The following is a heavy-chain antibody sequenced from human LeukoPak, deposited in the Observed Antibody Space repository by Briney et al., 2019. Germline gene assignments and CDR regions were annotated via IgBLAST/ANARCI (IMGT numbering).Heavy chain of an antibody. CDR3: ARGLGKNFDY. V-gene: IGHV4-34*01. CDR1: GGSSSGYY. D-gene: IGHD4-23*01. Sequence: SETLSLTCVLYGGSSSGYYWSWIRQPPGKGLEWIGEINHSGSTNYNPSLKSRVTISVDTSKNQFSLKLSSVTAADTAVYYCARGLGKNFDYWGQGTLVTVSS. CDR2: INHSGST. J-gene: IGHJ4*02.